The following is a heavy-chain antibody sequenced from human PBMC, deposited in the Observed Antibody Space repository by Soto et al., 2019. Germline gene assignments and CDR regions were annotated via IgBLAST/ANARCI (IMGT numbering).Heavy chain of an antibody. Sequence: ASVKVSCKASGYSFHTYAISWVRQAPGQGLEWVGWISGYNGNTNYAQKFQGRVTLTTDTSTKTAFMELRSLTGDDTAGYYCAREYGMDVWG. V-gene: IGHV1-18*01. CDR2: ISGYNGNT. CDR1: GYSFHTYA. CDR3: AREYGMDV. J-gene: IGHJ6*02.